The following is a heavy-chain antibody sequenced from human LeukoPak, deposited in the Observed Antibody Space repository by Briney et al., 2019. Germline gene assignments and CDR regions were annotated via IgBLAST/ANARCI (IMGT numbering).Heavy chain of an antibody. CDR1: GYTFTNYW. CDR3: ARRRGYTSSWYDY. J-gene: IGHJ4*02. CDR2: IYPGDSDT. D-gene: IGHD6-13*01. Sequence: GESLKISCKGSGYTFTNYWIGWVRQMSGKGLEWMGIIYPGDSDTRYSPSFQGQVTISADKSISTAYLQWSSLKASDTAIYYCARRRGYTSSWYDYWGQGTLVTVSS. V-gene: IGHV5-51*01.